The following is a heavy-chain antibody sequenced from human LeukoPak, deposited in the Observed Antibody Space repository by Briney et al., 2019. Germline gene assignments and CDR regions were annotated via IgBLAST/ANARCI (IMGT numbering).Heavy chain of an antibody. CDR1: GFTFSSYS. D-gene: IGHD1-26*01. CDR3: ARSSGSYSRQTSDY. J-gene: IGHJ4*02. V-gene: IGHV3-48*04. CDR2: ISSSSSTI. Sequence: PGGSLRLSCAASGFTFSSYSMNWVRQAPGKGLEWVSYISSSSSTIYYTDSVKGRFTISRDNAKNSLYLQMNSLRAEDTAVYYCARSSGSYSRQTSDYWGQGTLVTVSS.